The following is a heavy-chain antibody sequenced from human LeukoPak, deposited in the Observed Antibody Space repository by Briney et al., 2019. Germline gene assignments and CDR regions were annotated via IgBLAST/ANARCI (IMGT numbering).Heavy chain of an antibody. CDR1: GYSISSGYY. CDR3: ALPGYSSSSFDY. D-gene: IGHD6-6*01. V-gene: IGHV4-38-2*02. Sequence: PSETLSLTCTVSGYSISSGYYWGWIRQPPGKGLEWIGSIYHSGSTYYNPSLKSRVTISVDTSKNQFSLKLSSVTAADTAVYYCALPGYSSSSFDYWGQGTLVTVSS. CDR2: IYHSGST. J-gene: IGHJ4*02.